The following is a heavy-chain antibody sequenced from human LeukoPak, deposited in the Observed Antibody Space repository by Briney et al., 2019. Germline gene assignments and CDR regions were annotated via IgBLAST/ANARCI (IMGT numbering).Heavy chain of an antibody. CDR2: INGSGGST. D-gene: IGHD3-22*01. CDR1: GFTFSSYG. CDR3: AKKTLYYDSKD. Sequence: PGGSLRLSCAASGFTFSSYGMSWVRQAPGKGLEWVSAINGSGGSTYYADSVKGRFTISRDNSKNTLYLQMNSLRAEDTAVYYCAKKTLYYDSKDWGQGTLVTVSS. J-gene: IGHJ4*02. V-gene: IGHV3-23*01.